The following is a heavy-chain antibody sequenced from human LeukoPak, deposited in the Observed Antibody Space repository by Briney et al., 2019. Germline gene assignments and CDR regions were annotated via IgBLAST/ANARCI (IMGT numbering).Heavy chain of an antibody. CDR1: GDSISSYD. Sequence: SETLSLTCTVSGDSISSYDWSWIRQPAGKGLEWIGRIYASGSTSHNPSFKSRVTMSVDTSKSQFPLKLSSVTAADTAVYYCAKGGSSWAPGGAYYYYYGMDVWGQGTTVTVSS. CDR2: IYASGST. D-gene: IGHD6-13*01. CDR3: AKGGSSWAPGGAYYYYYGMDV. V-gene: IGHV4-4*07. J-gene: IGHJ6*02.